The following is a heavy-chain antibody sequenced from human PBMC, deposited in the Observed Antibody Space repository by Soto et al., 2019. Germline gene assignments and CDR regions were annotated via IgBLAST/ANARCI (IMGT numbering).Heavy chain of an antibody. CDR3: ARAGYYDSSGYDA. D-gene: IGHD3-22*01. CDR2: ISSSSSYI. J-gene: IGHJ5*02. Sequence: SLRLSCAASGFTFSSYSMNWVRQAPGKGLEWVSSISSSSSYIYYADSVKGRFTISRDNDKNSLYLQMNSLRAEDTAVYYCARAGYYDSSGYDAWGQGTLVTVSS. V-gene: IGHV3-21*01. CDR1: GFTFSSYS.